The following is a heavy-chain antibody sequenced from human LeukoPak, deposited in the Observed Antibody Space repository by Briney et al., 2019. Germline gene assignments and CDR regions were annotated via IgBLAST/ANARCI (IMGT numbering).Heavy chain of an antibody. D-gene: IGHD3-3*01. CDR3: ARRDFWRGFDY. V-gene: IGHV1-2*02. CDR1: GYTFTSYG. J-gene: IGHJ4*02. CDR2: INPNSGDT. Sequence: ASVKVSCKASGYTFTSYGISWVRQAPGQGLEWMGWINPNSGDTNYALKFQGRVTMTRDTSISTAYMELSRLKSDDTAVYYCARRDFWRGFDYWGQGSLVTVSS.